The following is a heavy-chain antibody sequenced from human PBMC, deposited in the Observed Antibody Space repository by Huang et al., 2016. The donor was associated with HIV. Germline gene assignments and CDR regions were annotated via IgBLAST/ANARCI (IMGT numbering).Heavy chain of an antibody. CDR3: ATGFDTYYDI. CDR1: GYTLTELS. D-gene: IGHD2-21*01. CDR2: VAPEQGET. V-gene: IGHV1-24*01. Sequence: QVQLVQSGAEVKKPGASVKVSCKVSGYTLTELSIHWVRQAPGKGLEWMGGVAPEQGETNYAQNCQGRVTMTEDTSTDTAYMELNSLRSEDTAVYYCATGFDTYYDIWGQGTMVIASS. J-gene: IGHJ3*02.